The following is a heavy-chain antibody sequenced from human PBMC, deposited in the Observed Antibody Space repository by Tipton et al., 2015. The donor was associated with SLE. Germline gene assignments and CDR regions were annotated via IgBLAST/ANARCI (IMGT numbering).Heavy chain of an antibody. J-gene: IGHJ4*02. D-gene: IGHD6-6*01. CDR2: IYTSGST. CDR3: ARLRPPYLDY. CDR1: GGSISSSNYY. Sequence: TLSLTCTVSGGSISSSNYYWGWIRQPAGKGLEWIGRIYTSGSTNYNPSLKSRVTISVDTSKNQFSLKLSSVTAADTAVYYCARLRPPYLDYWGQGTLVTVSS. V-gene: IGHV4-61*02.